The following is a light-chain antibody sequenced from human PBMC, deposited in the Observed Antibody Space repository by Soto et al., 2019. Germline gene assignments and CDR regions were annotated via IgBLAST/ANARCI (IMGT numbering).Light chain of an antibody. CDR1: SSDVDDYSY. CDR2: EVS. V-gene: IGLV2-14*01. J-gene: IGLJ1*01. Sequence: QSALTQPASVSGSPGQSITISCTGTSSDVDDYSYVSWYQHHPGKAPKLMIYEVSTRPSGVSNRFSGSKSGNTASLTISGLQAEDEADYYCSSYTTSSTPLFGIGTKLTVL. CDR3: SSYTTSSTPL.